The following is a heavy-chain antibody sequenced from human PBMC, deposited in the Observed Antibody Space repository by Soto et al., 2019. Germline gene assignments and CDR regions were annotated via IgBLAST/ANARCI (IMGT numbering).Heavy chain of an antibody. CDR2: IFPITDIP. J-gene: IGHJ4*02. CDR3: ARGPFVVLNYFES. CDR1: GGTFRNYP. Sequence: QVQLVQSGTEVKKPGSSVKVSCKASGGTFRNYPINWVRQAPGQGLEWMGSIFPITDIPDYAQNFQARSTISADKSTSTAYMELSSLTSDDTAMYFCARGPFVVLNYFESWGQGTLVTVSS. V-gene: IGHV1-69*02.